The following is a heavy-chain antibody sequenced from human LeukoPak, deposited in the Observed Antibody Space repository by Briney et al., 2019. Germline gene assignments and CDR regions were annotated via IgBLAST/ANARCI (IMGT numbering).Heavy chain of an antibody. V-gene: IGHV1-46*01. D-gene: IGHD2-2*01. J-gene: IGHJ1*01. CDR3: ARAVSCSSTSCYEYFQH. Sequence: ASVKVSCKASGYTFTSYYMHWVRQAPGQGLEWMGIINPSGGSTSYAQKFQGRVTMTWDMSTSTVYMELSSLRSEDTAVYYCARAVSCSSTSCYEYFQHWGQGTLVTVSS. CDR1: GYTFTSYY. CDR2: INPSGGST.